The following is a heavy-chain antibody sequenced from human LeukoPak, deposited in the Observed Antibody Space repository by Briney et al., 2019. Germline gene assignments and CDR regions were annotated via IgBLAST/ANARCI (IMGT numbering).Heavy chain of an antibody. CDR3: ARSGYSYGTHFDY. Sequence: ASVKVSCKASGYTFTGYYMHWVRQAPGQGLEWMGWINPNSGGTNSAQKFQGRVTMTRDTSISTAYMELSRLRSDDTAVYYCARSGYSYGTHFDYWGQGTLVTVSS. CDR1: GYTFTGYY. J-gene: IGHJ4*02. V-gene: IGHV1-2*02. D-gene: IGHD5-18*01. CDR2: INPNSGGT.